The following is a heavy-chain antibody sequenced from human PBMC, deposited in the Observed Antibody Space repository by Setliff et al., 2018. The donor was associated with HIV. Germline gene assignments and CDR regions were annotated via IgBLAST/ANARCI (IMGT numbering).Heavy chain of an antibody. J-gene: IGHJ4*02. Sequence: PGGSLRLSCAASGFSFSSYGMRWVRQAPGKGLEWVAFIRYDGSYKFYADSVKGRFTISRDDSKNTVYLQMNSLRAEDTAVYYCARDDDTTSHYGLFEFWGQGTLVTVSS. D-gene: IGHD3-22*01. V-gene: IGHV3-30*02. CDR3: ARDDDTTSHYGLFEF. CDR1: GFSFSSYG. CDR2: IRYDGSYK.